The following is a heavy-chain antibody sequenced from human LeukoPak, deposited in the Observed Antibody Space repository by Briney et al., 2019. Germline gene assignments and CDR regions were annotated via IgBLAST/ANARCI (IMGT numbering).Heavy chain of an antibody. CDR2: VSYSGST. J-gene: IGHJ4*02. Sequence: SETLSLTCTVSHGSISDNSYYWGWIRQPPGKGLEWIVSVSYSGSTYYNPSLKSRVTISLDTSKNQFSLKLTSMTAADTAVYFCARDNVVDATSGIDYWGQGTLVTVSS. CDR3: ARDNVVDATSGIDY. V-gene: IGHV4-39*07. CDR1: HGSISDNSYY. D-gene: IGHD1-26*01.